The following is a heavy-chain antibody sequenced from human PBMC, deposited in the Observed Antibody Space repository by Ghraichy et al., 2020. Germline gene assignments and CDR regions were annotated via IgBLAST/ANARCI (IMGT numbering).Heavy chain of an antibody. V-gene: IGHV4-39*01. CDR1: GGSISSSSYY. J-gene: IGHJ4*02. CDR3: ASQTNIVVVPAAISDY. D-gene: IGHD2-2*01. Sequence: TLSLTCTVSGGSISSSSYYWGWIRQPPGKGLEWIGSIYYSGSTYYNPSLKSRVTISVDTSKNQFSLKLSSVTAADTAVYYCASQTNIVVVPAAISDYWGQGTLVTVSS. CDR2: IYYSGST.